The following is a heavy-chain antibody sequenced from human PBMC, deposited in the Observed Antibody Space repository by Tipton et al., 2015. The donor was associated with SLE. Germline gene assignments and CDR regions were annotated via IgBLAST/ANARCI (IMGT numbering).Heavy chain of an antibody. V-gene: IGHV4-34*01. CDR1: GGSFSGYY. CDR2: IYYSGST. CDR3: ARDLAPSY. J-gene: IGHJ4*02. Sequence: TLSLTCAVYGGSFSGYYWSWIRQPPGKGLEWIGSIYYSGSTYYNPSLKSRVTISVDTSKNQFSLKLSSVTAADTAVYYCARDLAPSYWGQGTLVTVSS.